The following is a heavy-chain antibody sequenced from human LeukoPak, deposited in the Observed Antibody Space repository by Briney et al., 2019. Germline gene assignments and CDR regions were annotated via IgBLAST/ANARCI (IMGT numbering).Heavy chain of an antibody. CDR3: ARDRSPGGSYLGDFDY. CDR1: GFTFSSYS. D-gene: IGHD1-26*01. J-gene: IGHJ4*02. CDR2: ISSSSSYI. V-gene: IGHV3-21*01. Sequence: GGSLRLSCAASGFTFSSYSMDWVRQAPGKGLEWVSSISSSSSYIYYADSVKGRFTISRDNAKNSLYLQMNSLRAEDTAVYYCARDRSPGGSYLGDFDYWGRGTLVTVSS.